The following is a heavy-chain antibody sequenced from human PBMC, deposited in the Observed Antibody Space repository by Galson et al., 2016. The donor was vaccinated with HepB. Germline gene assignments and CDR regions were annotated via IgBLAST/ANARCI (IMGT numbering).Heavy chain of an antibody. V-gene: IGHV3-11*06. CDR1: GFTFSDYY. Sequence: SLRLSCVASGFTFSDYYMSWIRQAPGKGLEWVSYISPTSNDINFADSVVGRFSISRDNAKNSLYLQMNTLGAEDTAVYYCASPSGRFSVHTFDLGGQGTMVTVSS. CDR2: ISPTSNDI. J-gene: IGHJ3*01. CDR3: ASPSGRFSVHTFDL. D-gene: IGHD1-26*01.